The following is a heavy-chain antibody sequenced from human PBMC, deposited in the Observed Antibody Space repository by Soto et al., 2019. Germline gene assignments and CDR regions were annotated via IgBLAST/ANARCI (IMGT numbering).Heavy chain of an antibody. V-gene: IGHV1-18*01. CDR2: IRAYNGNT. Sequence: QVQLVQSGAEVKKPGASVKVSCKASGYTFTSYGISWVRQAPGQGLEWMGWIRAYNGNTNYAQKLQGRVTMTTDTSTSTAXXXXXXXXXXXXXXXXXAXDLPTMDVWGQGTTVTVSS. CDR3: AXDLPTMDV. J-gene: IGHJ6*02. CDR1: GYTFTSYG.